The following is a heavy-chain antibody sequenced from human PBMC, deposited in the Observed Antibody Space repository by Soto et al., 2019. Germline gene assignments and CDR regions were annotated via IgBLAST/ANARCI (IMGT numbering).Heavy chain of an antibody. CDR3: AKPQLAAHWADYYYGMDV. CDR2: MSYDGSYK. D-gene: IGHD6-13*01. Sequence: QVQLVESGGGVVQPGRSLRLSCAASGFTFSSYGMHWVRQAPGKGLEWVAVMSYDGSYKNYADSVKGRFTISRDNSKNTLYLQMNSLRAEDTAVYYCAKPQLAAHWADYYYGMDVWGQGTTVTVSS. CDR1: GFTFSSYG. J-gene: IGHJ6*02. V-gene: IGHV3-30*18.